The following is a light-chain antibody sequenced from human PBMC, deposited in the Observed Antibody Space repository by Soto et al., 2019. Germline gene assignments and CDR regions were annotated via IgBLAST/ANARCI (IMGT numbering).Light chain of an antibody. J-gene: IGLJ3*02. CDR1: SSDIGGYNY. Sequence: QSALTQPPSASGSPGQSVTIPCTGTSSDIGGYNYVSWYQQHPGKAPKLMIHEVSKRPSGVPDRFSGSKSGNTASLTVSGLQAEDEADYYCSSYAASNDSWVFGGGTKLTVL. V-gene: IGLV2-8*01. CDR3: SSYAASNDSWV. CDR2: EVS.